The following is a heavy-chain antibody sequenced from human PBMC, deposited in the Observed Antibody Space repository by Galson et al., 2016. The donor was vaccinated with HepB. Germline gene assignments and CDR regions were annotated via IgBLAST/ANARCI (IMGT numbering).Heavy chain of an antibody. Sequence: SLRLSCAVSGFTFSSYAVAWVRQAPGKGLEWVSSISSSGGTTYHADSVKGRFTISRDNAKHTLYLQMNSLRVEDTAEYYCAKDLNAGEGGVVTYLDYWGQGTLVTVSS. CDR1: GFTFSSYA. CDR3: AKDLNAGEGGVVTYLDY. CDR2: ISSSGGTT. J-gene: IGHJ4*02. V-gene: IGHV3-23*01. D-gene: IGHD3-10*01.